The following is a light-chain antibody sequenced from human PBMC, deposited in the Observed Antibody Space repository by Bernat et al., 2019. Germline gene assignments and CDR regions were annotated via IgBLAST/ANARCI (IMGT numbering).Light chain of an antibody. Sequence: QSLLTQPPSVSGAPGQRVTISCTGTNSNIGTGYDVHWYQQVPGTAPKLIIYSTTNRPSGVPDRFSGSKSGASASLAIPGLQAEDDADYYCHSYDSSLSGWVFGTGTKVNVL. J-gene: IGLJ1*01. V-gene: IGLV1-40*01. CDR1: NSNIGTGYD. CDR2: STT. CDR3: HSYDSSLSGWV.